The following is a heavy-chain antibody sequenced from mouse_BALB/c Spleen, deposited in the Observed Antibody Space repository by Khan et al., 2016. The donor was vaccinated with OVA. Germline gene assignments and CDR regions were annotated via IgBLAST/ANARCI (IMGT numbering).Heavy chain of an antibody. CDR1: GFNIKDTH. CDR2: IDPANDNS. CDR3: APAGTGDYFDY. J-gene: IGHJ2*01. Sequence: VQLQQSGAELVKPGASVKLSCTASGFNIKDTHMHWVKQRPEQGLEWIGRIDPANDNSKYDPRFQDKATITADTSSNTAYLHLSSLTSEDTAVYYCAPAGTGDYFDYWGQGTTLTVSS. D-gene: IGHD4-1*01. V-gene: IGHV14-3*02.